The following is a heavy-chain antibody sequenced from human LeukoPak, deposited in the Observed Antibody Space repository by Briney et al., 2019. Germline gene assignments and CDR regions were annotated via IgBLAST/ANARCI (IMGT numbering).Heavy chain of an antibody. CDR3: ATNYDFWSGYYYFDY. V-gene: IGHV1-24*01. D-gene: IGHD3-3*01. Sequence: GASVKVSCKVSGYTLTELSMHWVRRAPGKGLEWMGGFDPEDGETIYAQKFQGRVTMTEDTSTDTAYMELSSLRSEDTAVYYCATNYDFWSGYYYFDYWGQGTLVTVSS. CDR1: GYTLTELS. CDR2: FDPEDGET. J-gene: IGHJ4*02.